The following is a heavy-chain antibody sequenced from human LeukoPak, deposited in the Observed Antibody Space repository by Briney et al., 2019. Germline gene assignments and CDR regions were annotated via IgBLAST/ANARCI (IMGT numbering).Heavy chain of an antibody. CDR3: AKDVRGYNRPVDY. CDR1: GFSFSSHA. J-gene: IGHJ4*02. Sequence: GGSLRLSCAASGFSFSSHAMNWVRQAPGKGLEWVSAISGSGSGTDYADSVKGRFTISRDNSKNTLYLQINSLRAEDTAVYCCAKDVRGYNRPVDYWGQGTLVIVSS. D-gene: IGHD3-10*02. CDR2: ISGSGSGT. V-gene: IGHV3-23*01.